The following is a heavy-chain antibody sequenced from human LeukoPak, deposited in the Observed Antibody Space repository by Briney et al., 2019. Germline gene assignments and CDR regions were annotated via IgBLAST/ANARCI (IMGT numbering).Heavy chain of an antibody. V-gene: IGHV4-61*01. D-gene: IGHD3-22*01. J-gene: IGHJ3*02. Sequence: SSETLSLTCTVSGGSVSSGSYYWSWIRQPPGKGLEWIGYIYYSGSTNYNPSLKSRVTISVDTPKNQFSLKLSSVTAADTAVYYCARDPRGYYYDSWAAFDIWGQGTMVTVSS. CDR2: IYYSGST. CDR3: ARDPRGYYYDSWAAFDI. CDR1: GGSVSSGSYY.